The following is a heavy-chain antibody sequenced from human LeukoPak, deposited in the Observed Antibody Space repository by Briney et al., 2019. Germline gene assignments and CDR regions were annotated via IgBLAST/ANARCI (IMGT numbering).Heavy chain of an antibody. CDR1: GYTFTSYY. CDR2: VNPSGGST. CDR3: ASNPTARSGSHPLGYYGMDV. V-gene: IGHV1-46*01. Sequence: ASVKVSCKASGYTFTSYYMHWVRQAPGQGLEWMGIVNPSGGSTSYAQKFQGRVTMTRDTSTSTVYMELSSLRSEDTSVYYCASNPTARSGSHPLGYYGMDVWGQGTTVTVSS. D-gene: IGHD1-26*01. J-gene: IGHJ6*02.